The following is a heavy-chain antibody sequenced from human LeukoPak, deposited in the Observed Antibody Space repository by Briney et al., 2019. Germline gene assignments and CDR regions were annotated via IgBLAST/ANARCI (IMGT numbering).Heavy chain of an antibody. CDR1: GGTFSSYA. D-gene: IGHD3-10*01. Sequence: ASVKVSCKASGGTFSSYAISWVRQAPGQGLEWMGRIIPILGIANYVQKFQGRVTITADKSTSTAYMELSSLRSEDTAVYYCARALTLLWFGDKYYFDYWGQGTLVTVSS. J-gene: IGHJ4*02. CDR3: ARALTLLWFGDKYYFDY. V-gene: IGHV1-69*04. CDR2: IIPILGIA.